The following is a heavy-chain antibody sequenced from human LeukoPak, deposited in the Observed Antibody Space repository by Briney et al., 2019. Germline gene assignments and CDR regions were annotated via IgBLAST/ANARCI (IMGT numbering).Heavy chain of an antibody. CDR3: AKGVTGVAGRHYFDY. CDR1: GFTFSSYA. CDR2: ISGSGGST. D-gene: IGHD3-3*01. J-gene: IGHJ4*02. V-gene: IGHV3-23*01. Sequence: GGSLRLSCAASGFTFSSYAMSWVRQAPGKGLEWVSAISGSGGSTYYADSVKGRFSISRDNSKNTLDLQMNSLRAEDTAVYYCAKGVTGVAGRHYFDYWGQGTLVTVSS.